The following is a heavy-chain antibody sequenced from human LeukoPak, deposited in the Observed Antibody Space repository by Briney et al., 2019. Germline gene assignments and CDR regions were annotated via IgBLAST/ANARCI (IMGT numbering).Heavy chain of an antibody. CDR2: IYYSGST. CDR1: GGSISSGDYY. V-gene: IGHV4-30-4*01. D-gene: IGHD4-17*01. J-gene: IGHJ4*02. Sequence: PSETLSLTCTVSGGSISSGDYYWSWIRQPPGKGLEWIGYIYYSGSTYYNPSLKSRVTISVDTSKNQFSLKLSSVTAADTAVYYCAASTTVTTFGYWGQGTLVTVSS. CDR3: AASTTVTTFGY.